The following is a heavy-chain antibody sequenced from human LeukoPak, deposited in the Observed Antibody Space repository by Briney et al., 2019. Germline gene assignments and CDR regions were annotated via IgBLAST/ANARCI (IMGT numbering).Heavy chain of an antibody. CDR1: GFTFSSYW. V-gene: IGHV3-66*02. D-gene: IGHD1-26*01. J-gene: IGHJ4*02. CDR3: AREDWMVGATSV. CDR2: IYSGGST. Sequence: GGSLRLSCAASGFTFSSYWMGWVRQAPGKGLEWVSVIYSGGSTYYADSVKGRFTISRDNSKNTLYLQMNSLRAEDTAVYYCAREDWMVGATSVWGQGTLVTVSS.